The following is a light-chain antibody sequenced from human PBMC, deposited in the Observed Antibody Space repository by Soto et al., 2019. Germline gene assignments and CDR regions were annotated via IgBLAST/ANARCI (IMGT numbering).Light chain of an antibody. Sequence: QSVLTQPPSASGTPGQRVTISCSGSSSNIGRNAVNWYQQLPGTVPKLLIYGYTNRPSGVPDRFSGSKSGTSASLAITGLQAEDESHYYCQSYDSSVSGAVFGGGTQLTVL. CDR2: GYT. V-gene: IGLV1-40*01. CDR3: QSYDSSVSGAV. J-gene: IGLJ7*01. CDR1: SSNIGRNA.